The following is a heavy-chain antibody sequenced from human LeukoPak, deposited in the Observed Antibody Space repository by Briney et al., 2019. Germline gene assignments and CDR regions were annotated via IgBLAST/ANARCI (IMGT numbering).Heavy chain of an antibody. V-gene: IGHV1-24*01. CDR2: FDPEDGET. CDR1: GYTLTELS. Sequence: GASVNVSCTVSGYTLTELSMHWVRQAPGKGLEWMGGFDPEDGETIYAQKFPGRVTMTEDTSTDTAYMELSSLRSEYTAVYYCATDRRGELPLIYWGQGTLVTVSS. CDR3: ATDRRGELPLIY. J-gene: IGHJ4*02. D-gene: IGHD1-26*01.